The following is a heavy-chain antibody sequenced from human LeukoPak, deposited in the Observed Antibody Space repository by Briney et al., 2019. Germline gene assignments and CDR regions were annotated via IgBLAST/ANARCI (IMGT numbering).Heavy chain of an antibody. CDR1: GFTFSNYG. CDR3: AIPYYYGSGSQLDAFDI. J-gene: IGHJ3*02. Sequence: GGSLRLSCAASGFTFSNYGMHWVRQAPGKGLEWVAFIRSNGGNKYYADAVKGRFTISRDNSKHTLYVQMNSLRAEDTAVYYCAIPYYYGSGSQLDAFDIWGQGTMVTVSS. D-gene: IGHD3-10*01. V-gene: IGHV3-30*02. CDR2: IRSNGGNK.